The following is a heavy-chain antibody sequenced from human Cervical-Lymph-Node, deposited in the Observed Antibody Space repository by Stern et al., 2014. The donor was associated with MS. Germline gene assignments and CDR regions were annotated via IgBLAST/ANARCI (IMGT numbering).Heavy chain of an antibody. CDR3: ARGDGSSWFPY. V-gene: IGHV1-2*02. CDR2: INPNNGNT. CDR1: GYTFTHNY. J-gene: IGHJ4*02. Sequence: QVQLVQSGAEVRESGDSVKVSCKTSGYTFTHNYIHWVRQAPGQGLEWLGWINPNNGNTKNTQKFQGRVTMTRDTPLSQLYMELNRLTSDDTAVYYCARGDGSSWFPYWGQGPLVTFSS. D-gene: IGHD6-13*01.